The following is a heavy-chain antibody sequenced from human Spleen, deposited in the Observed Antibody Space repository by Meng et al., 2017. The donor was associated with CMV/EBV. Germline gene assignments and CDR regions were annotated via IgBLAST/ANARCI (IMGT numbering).Heavy chain of an antibody. CDR1: GGTFSSYA. V-gene: IGHV1-69*05. CDR3: ARDLYDFWSGYYYDAFDI. CDR2: IIPIFGTA. D-gene: IGHD3-3*01. Sequence: SVKVSCKASGGTFSSYAINWVRQAPGQGLEWMGGIIPIFGTANYAQKFQGRVTITTDESTSTGYMELSSLRFEDTAVYYCARDLYDFWSGYYYDAFDIWGQGTMVTVSS. J-gene: IGHJ3*02.